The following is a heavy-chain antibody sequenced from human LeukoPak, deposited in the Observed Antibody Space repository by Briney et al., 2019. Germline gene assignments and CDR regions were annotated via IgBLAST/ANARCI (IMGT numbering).Heavy chain of an antibody. Sequence: GGFLRLSCAASGFTFSSYAMSWVRQAPGKGLEWVSAISGSGGSTYYADSVKGRFTISRDNSKNTLYLQMNSLRAEDTAVYYCAKPGEFDYGMDVWGQGTTVTVSS. CDR2: ISGSGGST. V-gene: IGHV3-23*01. J-gene: IGHJ6*02. CDR3: AKPGEFDYGMDV. CDR1: GFTFSSYA. D-gene: IGHD3-10*01.